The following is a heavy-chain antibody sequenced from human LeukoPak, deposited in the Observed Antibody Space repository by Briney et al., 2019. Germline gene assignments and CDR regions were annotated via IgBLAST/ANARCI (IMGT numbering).Heavy chain of an antibody. CDR1: GGSISSYY. J-gene: IGHJ6*04. Sequence: ETLSLTCTVSGGSISSYYWSWIRQPPGKGLEWIGYIYYSGSTNYNPSLKSRVTISVDTSKNQFSLKLSSVTAADTAVYYCARQHGDYYYGMDVWGKGTTVTVSS. CDR2: IYYSGST. CDR3: ARQHGDYYYGMDV. V-gene: IGHV4-59*08. D-gene: IGHD4-17*01.